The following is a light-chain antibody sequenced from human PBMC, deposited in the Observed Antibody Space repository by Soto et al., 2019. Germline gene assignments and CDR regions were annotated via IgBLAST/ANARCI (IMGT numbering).Light chain of an antibody. Sequence: EIQMTQSPGSLSASVGDRVTITCRASQSITKNLNWYQHKPGKAPELLIYQASDSQVGVPSRFSGSGSGTDFTLIISGLQPEDFATYFCQQSYSSPYTFGQGTKVDIK. CDR2: QAS. CDR1: QSITKN. V-gene: IGKV1-39*01. CDR3: QQSYSSPYT. J-gene: IGKJ2*01.